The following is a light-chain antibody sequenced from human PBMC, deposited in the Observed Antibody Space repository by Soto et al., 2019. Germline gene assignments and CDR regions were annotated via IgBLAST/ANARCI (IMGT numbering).Light chain of an antibody. CDR3: QQHGSSPLS. V-gene: IGKV3-20*01. CDR1: QSVTSSY. J-gene: IGKJ4*01. CDR2: GAS. Sequence: EIVLTQSPGTLSLSPGERATLSCRASQSVTSSYLAWYQQKPGQAPRLLIYGASSRATGIPDRFSGSGSGTDFILTISRLEPEDFAVYYCQQHGSSPLSFSGGTKVEIK.